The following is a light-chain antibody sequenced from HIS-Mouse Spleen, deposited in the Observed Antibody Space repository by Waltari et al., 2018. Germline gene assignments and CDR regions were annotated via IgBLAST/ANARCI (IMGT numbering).Light chain of an antibody. J-gene: IGLJ2*01. V-gene: IGLV3-19*01. Sequence: SSELTQDPAVSVALGQTVRLTCQGDSLRSYHASRYQQKPGQAPVLVIYGKNNRPSGIPDRFSGSSSGNTASLTITGAQAEDEADYYCNSRDSSGNHVVFGGGTKLTVL. CDR1: SLRSYH. CDR3: NSRDSSGNHVV. CDR2: GKN.